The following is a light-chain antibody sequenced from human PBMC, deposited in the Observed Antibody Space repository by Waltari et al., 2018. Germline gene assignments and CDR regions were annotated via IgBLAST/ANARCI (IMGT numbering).Light chain of an antibody. CDR1: RNDVGGYKL. V-gene: IGLV2-23*02. CDR2: EAT. J-gene: IGLJ2*01. Sequence: QSALTQPASVSGSPGQSITLSCTGPRNDVGGYKLVSWYQYHPGKAPKLLIYEATRRPSAISDRFSASKSDNTASLTISGLQTEDEADYFCCSYAGDGAFVFGGGTRLTVL. CDR3: CSYAGDGAFV.